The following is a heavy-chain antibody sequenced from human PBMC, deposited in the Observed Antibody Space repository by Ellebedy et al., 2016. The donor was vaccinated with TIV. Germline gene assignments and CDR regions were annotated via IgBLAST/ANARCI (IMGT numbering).Heavy chain of an antibody. CDR3: AKIIGALVIIPFDY. J-gene: IGHJ4*02. V-gene: IGHV3-23*01. CDR2: ISGSGGST. D-gene: IGHD3-9*01. Sequence: PGGSLRLSCAASGFTFSSYDMSWVRQAPGKGLEWVSAISGSGGSTYYADSVKGRVNISRDNSNNTLYLQMNSLIAEDTALYYGAKIIGALVIIPFDYWGQGTLVTVSS. CDR1: GFTFSSYD.